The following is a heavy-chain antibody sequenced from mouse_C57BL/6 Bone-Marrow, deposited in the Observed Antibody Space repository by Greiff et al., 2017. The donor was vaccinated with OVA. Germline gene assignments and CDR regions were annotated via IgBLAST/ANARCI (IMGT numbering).Heavy chain of an antibody. Sequence: EVKVVESGGGLVQSGRSLRLSCATSGFTFSDFYMEWVRQAPGKGLEWIAASRNKANDYTTEYSASVKGRLIVSRDTSQNILYRQMNALGAEDTAIYYCARDSLLRFDVWGTGTTVTVSS. J-gene: IGHJ1*03. CDR2: SRNKANDYTT. CDR1: GFTFSDFY. CDR3: ARDSLLRFDV. D-gene: IGHD1-1*01. V-gene: IGHV7-1*01.